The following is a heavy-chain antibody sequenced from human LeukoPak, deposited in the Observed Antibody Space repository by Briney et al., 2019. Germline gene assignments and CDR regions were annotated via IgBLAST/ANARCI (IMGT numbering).Heavy chain of an antibody. V-gene: IGHV3-21*01. D-gene: IGHD6-6*01. Sequence: GGSLRLSCAASGFTSSSYSMNWVRQAPGKGLEWVSSISSSTTYISYADSVKGRFTISRDNAKNSLYLQMNSLRAEDTAVYYCARLHGTSLPRVFDFWGQGTLVTVSS. CDR2: ISSSTTYI. CDR1: GFTSSSYS. J-gene: IGHJ4*02. CDR3: ARLHGTSLPRVFDF.